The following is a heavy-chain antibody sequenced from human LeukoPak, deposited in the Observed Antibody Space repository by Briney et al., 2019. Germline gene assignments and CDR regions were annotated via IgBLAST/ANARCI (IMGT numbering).Heavy chain of an antibody. D-gene: IGHD4-23*01. CDR1: GFSVGNNY. CDR3: TDAVAG. CDR2: IYTDGST. V-gene: IGHV3-53*05. J-gene: IGHJ4*02. Sequence: GGSLRLSCAASGFSVGNNYVTWVRQPPGTGLEWVSVIYTDGSTYYADSVKGRFIISRDSSKNTLYLQMNSLRAEDTAVYYCTDAVAGWGQGTLVTVSS.